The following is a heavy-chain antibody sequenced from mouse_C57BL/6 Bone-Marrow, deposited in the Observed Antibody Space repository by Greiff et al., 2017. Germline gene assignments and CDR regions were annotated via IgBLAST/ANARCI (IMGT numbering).Heavy chain of an antibody. D-gene: IGHD2-4*01. CDR3: AHSYYEYDAWVAY. J-gene: IGHJ3*01. CDR1: GYAFPNYL. V-gene: IGHV1-54*01. CDR2: INPGSGGT. Sequence: VQLQQSGAELVRPGTSVKVSCKASGYAFPNYLIEWVKQRPGPGLEWIGVINPGSGGTNYNEKFKGKATLTADKSSSTAYMPLSSLTSEDSAVYVCAHSYYEYDAWVAYWGQGTRVTVSA.